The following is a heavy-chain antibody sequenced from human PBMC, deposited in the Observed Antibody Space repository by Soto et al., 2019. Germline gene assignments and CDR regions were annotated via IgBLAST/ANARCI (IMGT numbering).Heavy chain of an antibody. V-gene: IGHV3-33*01. CDR1: GFTFSSYG. D-gene: IGHD6-19*01. Sequence: GGSLRLSCAASGFTFSSYGMHCVRHSPGKWLEWVAVIWYDGSNKYYADSVKGRFTISRDNSKNTLYLQMNSLRAEDTAVYYCARLNGQEKAEAGTLGNYRGQGNRV. J-gene: IGHJ4*02. CDR2: IWYDGSNK. CDR3: ARLNGQEKAEAGTLGNY.